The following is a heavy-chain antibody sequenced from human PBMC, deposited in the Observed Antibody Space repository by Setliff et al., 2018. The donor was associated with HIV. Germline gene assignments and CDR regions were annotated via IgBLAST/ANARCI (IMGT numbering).Heavy chain of an antibody. CDR3: ARVFYSRGSGYYKGLDY. CDR1: AYTFTSYG. D-gene: IGHD3-3*01. J-gene: IGHJ4*02. V-gene: IGHV1-18*01. Sequence: WASVKVSCKASAYTFTSYGISWLRQAPGQGLEWMGWIATLGGQTNYAQKFQGRVTLTRDTSTTTAYMELVGLKSDDTAVYYCARVFYSRGSGYYKGLDYWGQGTLVTVSS. CDR2: IATLGGQT.